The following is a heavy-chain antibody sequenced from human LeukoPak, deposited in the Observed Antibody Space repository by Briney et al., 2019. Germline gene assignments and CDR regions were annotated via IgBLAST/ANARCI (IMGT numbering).Heavy chain of an antibody. D-gene: IGHD1-26*01. CDR2: IYYSGST. CDR3: ARNRGSYYDFDC. Sequence: PSETLSLTCTVSGGSISSYYWSWIRQPPGKGLEWIGYIYYSGSTNHNPSLKSRVTISVDTSKNQFSLKLSSVTAADTAVYYCARNRGSYYDFDCWGQGTLVTVSS. V-gene: IGHV4-59*01. J-gene: IGHJ4*02. CDR1: GGSISSYY.